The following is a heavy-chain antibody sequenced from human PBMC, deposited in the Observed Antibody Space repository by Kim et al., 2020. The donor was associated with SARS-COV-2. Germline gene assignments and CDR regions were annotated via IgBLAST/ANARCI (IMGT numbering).Heavy chain of an antibody. CDR3: AKAQGSYFGAVDD. D-gene: IGHD3-10*01. Sequence: GGSQRLSCAASGFSFSRYGMHWVRRAPGKGLEWVAVISYDGRNDYYTDSVRGRFTISRDNSKNTLYLQINSLRVEDTAVYYCAKAQGSYFGAVDDWGQGTLVTVSS. CDR1: GFSFSRYG. CDR2: ISYDGRND. V-gene: IGHV3-30*18. J-gene: IGHJ4*02.